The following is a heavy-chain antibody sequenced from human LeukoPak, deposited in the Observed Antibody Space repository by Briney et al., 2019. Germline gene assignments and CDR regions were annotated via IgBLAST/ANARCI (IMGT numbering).Heavy chain of an antibody. CDR3: ASTVVNY. Sequence: SETLSLTGAVYGGSFSGYYWSWIRQPPGKGLEWIGEINHSGSTNYNPSLKSRVTISVDTSKNQFSLKLSSVTAADTAVYYCASTVVNYWGQGTLVTVSS. D-gene: IGHD4-23*01. J-gene: IGHJ4*02. CDR2: INHSGST. V-gene: IGHV4-34*01. CDR1: GGSFSGYY.